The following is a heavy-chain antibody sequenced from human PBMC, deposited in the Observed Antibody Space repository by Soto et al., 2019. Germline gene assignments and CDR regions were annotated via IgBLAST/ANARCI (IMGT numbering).Heavy chain of an antibody. Sequence: SETLPLTSAVCGDCINSIHWWNWVRQPPGEGREWIGQISHSGSTNYNPSLTSRVTISVDKSKNHFSLKLTSVNAADTALYYCAPINFWSGPWTHTRLDYWGQGTLVTVSS. CDR2: ISHSGST. J-gene: IGHJ4*02. CDR1: GDCINSIHW. D-gene: IGHD3-3*01. V-gene: IGHV4-4*02. CDR3: APINFWSGPWTHTRLDY.